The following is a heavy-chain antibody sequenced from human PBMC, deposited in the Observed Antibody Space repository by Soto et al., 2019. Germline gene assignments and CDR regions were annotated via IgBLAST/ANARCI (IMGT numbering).Heavy chain of an antibody. Sequence: QVQLVESGGGVVQPGRSLRLSCAASGFTFSSYAMHWVRQAPGKGLEWVAVISYDGSNKYYADSVKGRFTISRDNSKNTLYLQMNSLRAEDTAVYYCARAKLERDSSGYYGYWGQGTLVTVSS. CDR2: ISYDGSNK. D-gene: IGHD3-22*01. V-gene: IGHV3-30-3*01. J-gene: IGHJ4*02. CDR1: GFTFSSYA. CDR3: ARAKLERDSSGYYGY.